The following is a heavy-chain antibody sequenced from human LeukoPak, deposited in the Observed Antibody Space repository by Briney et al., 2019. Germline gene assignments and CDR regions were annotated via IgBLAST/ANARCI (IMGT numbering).Heavy chain of an antibody. J-gene: IGHJ6*01. CDR2: ISGSGRST. D-gene: IGHD3-10*01. CDR3: ARVSGNIQIWPQPFGDGMDV. CDR1: RFTFSSYV. V-gene: IGHV3-23*01. Sequence: GGSLRLSCAASRFTFSSYVMGWVRQAPGKGLECVSAISGSGRSTYYADSVKGRFTISREDSTNTLYLQMNILRAEDTAIYYCARVSGNIQIWPQPFGDGMDVWGQGTTVTVSS.